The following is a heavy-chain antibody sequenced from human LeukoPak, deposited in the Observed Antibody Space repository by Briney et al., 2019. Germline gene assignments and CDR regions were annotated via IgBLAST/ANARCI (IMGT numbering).Heavy chain of an antibody. CDR2: MNPNSGNT. V-gene: IGHV1-8*01. J-gene: IGHJ5*02. CDR1: GYTFTSYD. D-gene: IGHD3-3*01. Sequence: ASVKVSCKASGYTFTSYDINWVRQATGQGLEWMGWMNPNSGNTGYAQKFQGRVTMTRNTSISTAYMELSSLRSDDTAVYYCARYTIFGVVTRNWFDPWGQGTLVTVSS. CDR3: ARYTIFGVVTRNWFDP.